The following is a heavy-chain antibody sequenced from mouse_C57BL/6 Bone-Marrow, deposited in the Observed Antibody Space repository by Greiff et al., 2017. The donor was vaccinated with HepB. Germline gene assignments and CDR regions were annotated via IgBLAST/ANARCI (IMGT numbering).Heavy chain of an antibody. Sequence: EVQLQQSGPSLVRPSQTLSLTCTVTGFSINSDCYWIWIRQFPGNKLEYIGYTFYSGITYYNPSLESRTYITRDTSKNQFSLKLSSVTTEDTATYYWARAGGSDLLWYFDYWGQGTTLTGSS. CDR3: ARAGGSDLLWYFDY. CDR1: GFSINSDCY. CDR2: TFYSGIT. D-gene: IGHD2-1*01. V-gene: IGHV3-3*01. J-gene: IGHJ2*01.